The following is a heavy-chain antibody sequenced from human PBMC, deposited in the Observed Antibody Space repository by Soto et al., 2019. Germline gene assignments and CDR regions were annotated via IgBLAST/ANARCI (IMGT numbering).Heavy chain of an antibody. D-gene: IGHD1-26*01. J-gene: IGHJ6*02. CDR3: ARRREGYYYGLDV. Sequence: EERLVESGGGSVQPGGSLRLSCAASRFTFSSYWMYWVRQAPGKGLVWVSRINSDGISTRYADSVKGRFSISRDNSKSTLYLQMNTLRAEDTAVYYCARRREGYYYGLDVWGQGTTVTVSS. V-gene: IGHV3-74*01. CDR1: RFTFSSYW. CDR2: INSDGIST.